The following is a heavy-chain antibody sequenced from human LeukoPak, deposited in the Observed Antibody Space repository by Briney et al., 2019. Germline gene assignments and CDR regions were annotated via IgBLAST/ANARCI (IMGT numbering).Heavy chain of an antibody. V-gene: IGHV3-30*04. CDR2: ISYDGGNT. D-gene: IGHD6-19*01. Sequence: GGSLRLSCAASGFTLRSYAMHWVRQAPGKGLEWVAVISYDGGNTYYAESVKGRFTISRDNSKNTLYLQMNSLRAEDTAVYYCARDPSSGWYLKGWFDPWGQGTLVTVSS. CDR1: GFTLRSYA. J-gene: IGHJ5*02. CDR3: ARDPSSGWYLKGWFDP.